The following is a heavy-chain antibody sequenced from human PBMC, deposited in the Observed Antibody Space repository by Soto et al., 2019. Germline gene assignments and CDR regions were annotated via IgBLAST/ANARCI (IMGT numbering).Heavy chain of an antibody. J-gene: IGHJ4*02. CDR1: GYTLTELS. Sequence: GASVKVSCKVSGYTLTELSMHWVRQAPGKGLEWMGGFDPEDGETIYAQKFQGRVTMTEDTSTDTAYMELSSLRSEDTAVYYCATDLLSYGSGSWRSTVRSEYWGQGTLVTVSS. V-gene: IGHV1-24*01. CDR2: FDPEDGET. D-gene: IGHD3-10*01. CDR3: ATDLLSYGSGSWRSTVRSEY.